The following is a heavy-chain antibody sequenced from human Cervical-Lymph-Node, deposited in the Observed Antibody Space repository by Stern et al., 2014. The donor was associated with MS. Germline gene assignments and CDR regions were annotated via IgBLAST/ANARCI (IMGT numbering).Heavy chain of an antibody. V-gene: IGHV4-4*02. D-gene: IGHD2-2*01. Sequence: QVQLQESGPGLVKPSGTLALTCAVSGGSIRSDNWWSWVRQPPGKGLEWMGEVYHSGSANYNPSLKSRVTMSVDKSKNQFSLRLTSVTAADTAVYYCARDFEFQLQCDWGQGALVTVSS. CDR3: ARDFEFQLQCD. J-gene: IGHJ4*02. CDR1: GGSIRSDNW. CDR2: VYHSGSA.